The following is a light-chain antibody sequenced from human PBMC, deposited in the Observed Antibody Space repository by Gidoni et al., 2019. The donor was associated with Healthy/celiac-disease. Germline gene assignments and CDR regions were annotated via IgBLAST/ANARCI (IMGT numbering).Light chain of an antibody. CDR1: KLGEKY. V-gene: IGLV3-1*01. CDR3: QAWDSSTVV. J-gene: IGLJ2*01. CDR2: QDS. Sequence: SYELTQTPSVSVSPGQTASITCSGDKLGEKYACWYHKKQAQSPVLFIYQDSKRPSRIPVRFSCSNSGNTATLPISGTPAMDEADYYCQAWDSSTVVFGGGTQLTVL.